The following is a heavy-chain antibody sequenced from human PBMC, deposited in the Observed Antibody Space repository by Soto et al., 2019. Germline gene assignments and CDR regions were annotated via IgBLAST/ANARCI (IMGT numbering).Heavy chain of an antibody. CDR1: GIEFSNYA. Sequence: GGSLRLSCVASGIEFSNYAMSWVRQAPGKGLEWVSISSASGRSRYHADSVKGRFTISRDNSKNTLYLHMNSLRPEDTGVYFCARRLATTVSALGYWGQGALVTVSS. D-gene: IGHD4-17*01. J-gene: IGHJ4*02. V-gene: IGHV3-23*01. CDR2: SSASGRSR. CDR3: ARRLATTVSALGY.